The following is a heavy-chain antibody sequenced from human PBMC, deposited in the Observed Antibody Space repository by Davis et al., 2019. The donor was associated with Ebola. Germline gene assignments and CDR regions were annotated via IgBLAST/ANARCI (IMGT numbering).Heavy chain of an antibody. CDR2: INHSGST. CDR1: GGSISNYY. CDR3: ARGEGAAADH. D-gene: IGHD6-13*01. Sequence: MPSETLSLTCTVSGGSISNYYWSWIRQPPGKGLEWIGEINHSGSTNYNPSLKSRVTISVDTSKNQFSLKLSSVTAADTAVYYCARGEGAAADHWGQGTLVTVSS. V-gene: IGHV4-34*01. J-gene: IGHJ4*02.